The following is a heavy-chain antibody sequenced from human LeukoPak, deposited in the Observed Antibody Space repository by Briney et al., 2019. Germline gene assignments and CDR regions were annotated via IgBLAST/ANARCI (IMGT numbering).Heavy chain of an antibody. V-gene: IGHV5-51*01. J-gene: IGHJ4*02. D-gene: IGHD3-10*01. CDR1: GYRFTNYW. Sequence: GESLKISCTASGYRFTNYWIGWVRQMPGKGLEWMAIIYPGDSDIRYSPSFQGQVTISADKSINTAYLQWSSLKASDTAMYFCARPWGSGATYSSTPFDYWGQGTLVTVSS. CDR3: ARPWGSGATYSSTPFDY. CDR2: IYPGDSDI.